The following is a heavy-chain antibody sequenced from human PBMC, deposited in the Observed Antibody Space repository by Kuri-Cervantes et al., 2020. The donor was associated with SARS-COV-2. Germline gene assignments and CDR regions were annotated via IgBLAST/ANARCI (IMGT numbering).Heavy chain of an antibody. Sequence: SETLSLTCTVPGGSISSYYWSWIRQPPGKGLEWIGYIYYSGSTNYNPSLKSRVTISVDTSKNQLSLKLRSVTAADTAVYYCARRGTIAWFDPWGQGIPVTVSS. CDR2: IYYSGST. CDR3: ARRGTIAWFDP. D-gene: IGHD3-16*01. J-gene: IGHJ5*02. CDR1: GGSISSYY. V-gene: IGHV4-59*08.